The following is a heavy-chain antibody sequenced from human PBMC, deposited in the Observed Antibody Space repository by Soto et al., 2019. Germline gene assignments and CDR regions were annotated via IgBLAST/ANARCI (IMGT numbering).Heavy chain of an antibody. J-gene: IGHJ4*02. V-gene: IGHV3-48*01. CDR3: VRSTVGGTDY. Sequence: GGSLRLSCAASGFIFSTYAMHWVRQAPGKGLEWLSYITHGGTTILYADSVKGRFTISRDNAKNSLYLQVDSLRAEDTAVYYCVRSTVGGTDYWGQGTLVTVSS. D-gene: IGHD4-17*01. CDR2: ITHGGTTI. CDR1: GFIFSTYA.